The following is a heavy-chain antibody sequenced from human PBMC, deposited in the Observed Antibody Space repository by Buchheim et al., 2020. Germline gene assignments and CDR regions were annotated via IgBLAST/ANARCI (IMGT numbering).Heavy chain of an antibody. J-gene: IGHJ4*02. CDR1: GFTFSSYW. V-gene: IGHV3-74*01. Sequence: EVQLVESGGGLVQPGGSLRLSCAASGFTFSSYWMHWVRQAPGKGLVWVSRINSDGSSTSYADSVKGRLTISRDNAKNTLYMQMNSLRAEDTAVYYCARVSGYYYDSSGPIPHFDYWGQGTL. D-gene: IGHD3-22*01. CDR3: ARVSGYYYDSSGPIPHFDY. CDR2: INSDGSST.